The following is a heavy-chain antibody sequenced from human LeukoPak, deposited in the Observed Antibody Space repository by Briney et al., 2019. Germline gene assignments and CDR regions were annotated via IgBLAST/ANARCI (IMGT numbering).Heavy chain of an antibody. CDR1: GFTFGDYG. Sequence: PGGSLRLSCAASGFTFGDYGMSWVRQAPGKGLEWVSGINWNGGSTGYADSVKGRFTISRDSAKNSLYLQMNSLRAEDTALYYCARDGYDSSGYYDWGQGTLVTVSS. V-gene: IGHV3-20*04. CDR3: ARDGYDSSGYYD. D-gene: IGHD3-22*01. CDR2: INWNGGST. J-gene: IGHJ4*02.